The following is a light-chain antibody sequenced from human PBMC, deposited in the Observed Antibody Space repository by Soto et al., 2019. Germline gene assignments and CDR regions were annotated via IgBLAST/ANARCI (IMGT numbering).Light chain of an antibody. V-gene: IGKV3D-15*01. J-gene: IGKJ1*01. CDR1: QSVISM. CDR3: QQYNNWPPWT. CDR2: GAS. Sequence: EIVLTQSPATLSVSPGERATLSCRASQSVISMLAWYQQRPGQAPRLLISGASSRATGIPDRFSGSGSGTEFTLTISSLQSEDFAVYYCQQYNNWPPWTFGQGTKVDI.